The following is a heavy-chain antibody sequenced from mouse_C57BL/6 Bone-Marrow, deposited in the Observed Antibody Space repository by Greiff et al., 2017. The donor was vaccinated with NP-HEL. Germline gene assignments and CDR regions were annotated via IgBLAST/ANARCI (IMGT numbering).Heavy chain of an antibody. Sequence: QVQLQQSGADLVKPGASVKLSCKASGYTFTSYWMHWVKQRPGRGLEWIGRIDPNSGGTTFTEKFKTKATLTVDKPSSTAYMQLSSLTSEDSAVYYCARYYYGSRGWYFDVWGTGTTVTVSS. V-gene: IGHV1-72*01. CDR3: ARYYYGSRGWYFDV. J-gene: IGHJ1*03. CDR2: IDPNSGGT. CDR1: GYTFTSYW. D-gene: IGHD1-1*01.